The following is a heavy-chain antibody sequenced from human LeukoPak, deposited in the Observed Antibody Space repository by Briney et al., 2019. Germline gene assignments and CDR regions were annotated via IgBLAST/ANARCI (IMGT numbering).Heavy chain of an antibody. D-gene: IGHD2-21*02. J-gene: IGHJ4*02. V-gene: IGHV4-61*02. CDR1: GGSISSGSYY. Sequence: SQTLSLTCTVSGGSISSGSYYWSWIRQPAGKGLEWIGRIYTSGSTNYNPSLKSRVTISVDTSKNQFSLKLSSVTAADTAVYYCARAGSRLQRYYFDYWGQGTLVTVSS. CDR2: IYTSGST. CDR3: ARAGSRLQRYYFDY.